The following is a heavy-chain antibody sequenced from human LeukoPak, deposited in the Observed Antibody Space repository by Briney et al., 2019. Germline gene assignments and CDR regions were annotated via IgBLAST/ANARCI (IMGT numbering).Heavy chain of an antibody. CDR2: IYYSGST. CDR1: GGSISSYY. V-gene: IGHV4-59*01. D-gene: IGHD3-10*01. J-gene: IGHJ4*02. CDR3: ASSITMVRGVIELAY. Sequence: SSETLSLTCTVSGGSISSYYWSWIRQPPGKGLEWIGYIYYSGSTNYNPSLKSRVTISVDTSKNQFSLKLSSVTAADTAVYYCASSITMVRGVIELAYWGQGTLVTVSS.